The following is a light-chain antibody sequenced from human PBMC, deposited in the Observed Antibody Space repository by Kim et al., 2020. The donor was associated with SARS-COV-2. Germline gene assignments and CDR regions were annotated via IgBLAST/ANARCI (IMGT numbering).Light chain of an antibody. CDR2: DND. V-gene: IGLV1-44*01. J-gene: IGLJ2*01. Sequence: QSVLTQPPSASGTPGQRVEISCYGSSSNIEINAVIWFQSFPGTAPKLLIYDNDRRPSGVPDRISGSKSGTSASLALSGLLPEDEADYYCGSWDDNLDAYVFGGGTQLTVL. CDR1: SSNIEINA. CDR3: GSWDDNLDAYV.